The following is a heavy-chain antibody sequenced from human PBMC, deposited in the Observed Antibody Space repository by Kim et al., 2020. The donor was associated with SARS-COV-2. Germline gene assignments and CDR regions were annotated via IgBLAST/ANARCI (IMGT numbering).Heavy chain of an antibody. D-gene: IGHD3-22*01. V-gene: IGHV4-59*08. Sequence: NYNPSLKSRVTISVDTSKNQFSLKLSSVTAADTAVYYCARQDYYDSSFAYWGQGTLVTVSS. CDR3: ARQDYYDSSFAY. J-gene: IGHJ4*02.